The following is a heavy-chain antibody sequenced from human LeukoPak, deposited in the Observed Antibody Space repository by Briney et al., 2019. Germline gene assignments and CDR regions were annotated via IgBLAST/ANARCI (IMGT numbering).Heavy chain of an antibody. CDR3: ARDLSEQWLVDRAFDDY. Sequence: GGSLRLSCAASGFTFSSYCMNWVRQAPGKGLEWVSSISSSSSYIYYADSVKGRFTISRDNAKNSLYLQMNSLRAEDTAVYYCARDLSEQWLVDRAFDDYWGQGTLVTVSS. D-gene: IGHD6-19*01. CDR1: GFTFSSYC. V-gene: IGHV3-21*01. CDR2: ISSSSSYI. J-gene: IGHJ4*02.